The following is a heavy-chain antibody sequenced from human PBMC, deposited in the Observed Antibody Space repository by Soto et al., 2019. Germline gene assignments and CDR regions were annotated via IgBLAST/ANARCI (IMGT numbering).Heavy chain of an antibody. D-gene: IGHD3-10*01. CDR2: VIPMLRMS. V-gene: IGHV1-69*02. J-gene: IGHJ4*02. CDR3: ATNYGSGSTHFDY. Sequence: QVQLVQSGAEVRKPGSSVKVSCTASGDTFNFYTISWVRQAPGQGLEWMGRVIPMLRMSNYAQKFQGRVTIRAGKPTSTAYISLSSRRSDDTAVYYCATNYGSGSTHFDYCVQGTLVTVSS. CDR1: GDTFNFYT.